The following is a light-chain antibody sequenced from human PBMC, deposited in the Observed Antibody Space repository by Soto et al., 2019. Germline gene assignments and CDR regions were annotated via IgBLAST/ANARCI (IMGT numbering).Light chain of an antibody. J-gene: IGKJ5*01. CDR3: QQYGPSLP. CDR2: GAS. CDR1: QSVSNSY. V-gene: IGKV3-20*01. Sequence: EVVLTQSPGNLSLSPGERTTLSCRASQSVSNSYLAWYQQKPGQAPRLLIYGASSRATGIPDRFSGSGSGTDFTLTISRLEPEDFALYYCQQYGPSLPVGQGTRLEIK.